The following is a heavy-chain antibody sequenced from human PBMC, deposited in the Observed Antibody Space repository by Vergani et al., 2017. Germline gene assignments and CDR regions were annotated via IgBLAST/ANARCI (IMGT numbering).Heavy chain of an antibody. CDR1: GFTFSNAW. CDR3: ARLRNDAFDI. CDR2: IYYSGST. Sequence: VQLVESGGGLVKPGGSLRLSCAASGFTFSNAWMSWVRQAPGKGLEWIGSIYYSGSTYYNPSLKSRVTISVDTSKNQFSLKLSSVTAADTAVYYCARLRNDAFDIWGQGTMVTVSS. V-gene: IGHV4-59*05. D-gene: IGHD4-17*01. J-gene: IGHJ3*02.